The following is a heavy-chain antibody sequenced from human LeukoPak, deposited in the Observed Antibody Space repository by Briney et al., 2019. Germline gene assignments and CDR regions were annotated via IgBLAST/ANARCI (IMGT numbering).Heavy chain of an antibody. CDR1: GFTFSSYA. D-gene: IGHD5-12*01. CDR2: ISYDGSNK. CDR3: ARDHIVATIALDY. J-gene: IGHJ4*02. V-gene: IGHV3-30*04. Sequence: GRSLRLSCAASGFTFSSYAMHWVRRAPGKGLEWVAVISYDGSNKYYADSVKGRFTISRDNSKNTLYLQMNSLRAEDTAVYYCARDHIVATIALDYWGQGTLVTVSS.